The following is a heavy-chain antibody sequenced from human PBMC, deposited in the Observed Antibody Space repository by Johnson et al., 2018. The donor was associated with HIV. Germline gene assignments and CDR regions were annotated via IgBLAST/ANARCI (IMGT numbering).Heavy chain of an antibody. CDR1: GFTFSNAW. CDR2: IKSKTDGGTT. V-gene: IGHV3-15*01. D-gene: IGHD6-6*01. J-gene: IGHJ3*02. CDR3: TTVNRAYSSSNEDGAFDI. Sequence: VQLVESGGGLVKPGGSLRLSCAASGFTFSNAWMSWVRQAPGKGLEWVGRIKSKTDGGTTDYAAPVKGRFTISRDDSKNTLYLKMKRLKTEDTAVYYCTTVNRAYSSSNEDGAFDIWGQGTMVTVSS.